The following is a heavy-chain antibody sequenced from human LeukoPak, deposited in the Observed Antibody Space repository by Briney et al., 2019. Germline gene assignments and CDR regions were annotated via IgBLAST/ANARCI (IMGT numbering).Heavy chain of an antibody. D-gene: IGHD3-22*01. CDR3: ARASYYDSSVPFDY. V-gene: IGHV1-69*05. CDR1: GYTFTNYD. J-gene: IGHJ4*02. Sequence: GASVKVSCKASGYTFTNYDINWVRQAPGQGLEWMGRIIPIFGTANYAQKFQGRVTITTDESTSTAYMELSSLRSEDTAVYYCARASYYDSSVPFDYWGQGTLVTVSS. CDR2: IIPIFGTA.